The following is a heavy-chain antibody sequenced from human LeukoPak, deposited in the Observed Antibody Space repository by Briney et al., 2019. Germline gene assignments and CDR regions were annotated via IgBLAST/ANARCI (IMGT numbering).Heavy chain of an antibody. CDR1: GFTFSSYG. D-gene: IGHD4-11*01. V-gene: IGHV3-30*18. J-gene: IGHJ4*02. CDR3: AKAMTTVGISFDY. CDR2: ISYDGSNK. Sequence: GGSLRLSCAAAGFTFSSYGMHWVRQAPGKGLEWVAVISYDGSNKYYADSVKGRFTISRDNSKNTLYLQMNSLRAEDTAVYYCAKAMTTVGISFDYWGQGTLVTVSS.